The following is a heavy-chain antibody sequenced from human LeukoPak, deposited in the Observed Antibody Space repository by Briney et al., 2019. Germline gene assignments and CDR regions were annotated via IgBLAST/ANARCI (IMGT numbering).Heavy chain of an antibody. J-gene: IGHJ4*02. Sequence: GASVKVSCKASGGTFSSYAISWVRQAPGQGLEWMGGIIPIFGTANYAQKFQGRVTITADESTSTAYMELSSLRSEDTAVYYCARLIRDPRAARSKNEENYFDYWGQGTLVTVSP. V-gene: IGHV1-69*13. D-gene: IGHD6-6*01. CDR3: ARLIRDPRAARSKNEENYFDY. CDR1: GGTFSSYA. CDR2: IIPIFGTA.